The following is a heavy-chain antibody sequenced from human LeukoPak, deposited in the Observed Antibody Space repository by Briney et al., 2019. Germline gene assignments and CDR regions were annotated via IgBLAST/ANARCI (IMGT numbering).Heavy chain of an antibody. Sequence: SETLSLTCPVSGGPISSRSYYWDWIRQPPGKGLEWSGSIYYSESTYYNSSLKSRVTMTVDTSKNQFSQKLSSVTAADAAVYYCAAVVPAAKRGYYYYYMDVWGKGTTVTVSS. J-gene: IGHJ6*03. V-gene: IGHV4-39*07. CDR2: IYYSEST. CDR1: GGPISSRSYY. CDR3: AAVVPAAKRGYYYYYMDV. D-gene: IGHD2-2*01.